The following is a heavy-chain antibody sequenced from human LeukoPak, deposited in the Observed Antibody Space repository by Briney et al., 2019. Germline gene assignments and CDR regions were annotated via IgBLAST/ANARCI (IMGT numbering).Heavy chain of an antibody. CDR3: ARLHWGATPGAGAYYYYDMDV. J-gene: IGHJ6*02. CDR1: GYSFTSYW. CDR2: IYPGDSGT. Sequence: GESLKISCKGSGYSFTSYWIGWVRQMPGKGLEWMGIIYPGDSGTRYSPSFQGQVTISADKSISTAYLQWSSLKASDTAMYYCARLHWGATPGAGAYYYYDMDVWGQGTTVTVSS. V-gene: IGHV5-51*01. D-gene: IGHD7-27*01.